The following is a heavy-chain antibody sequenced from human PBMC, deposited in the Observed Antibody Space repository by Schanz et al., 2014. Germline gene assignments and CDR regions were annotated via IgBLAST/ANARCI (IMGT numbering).Heavy chain of an antibody. V-gene: IGHV1-18*04. D-gene: IGHD4-17*01. CDR3: ARVVRSDYLSELDF. J-gene: IGHJ4*02. CDR2: ISPYNGNT. CDR1: GYTFIDYY. Sequence: QVQLVQSGAEVKKPGASVKVSCKASGYTFIDYYMHWVRQAPGQGLEWMGWISPYNGNTKYAEKLEDRVTMTTDISTSTAYMQLRSLTSDDTAVYYCARVVRSDYLSELDFWGQGTQVIVSS.